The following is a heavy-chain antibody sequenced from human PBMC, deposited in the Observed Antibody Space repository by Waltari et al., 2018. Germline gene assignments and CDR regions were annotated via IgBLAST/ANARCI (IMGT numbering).Heavy chain of an antibody. CDR2: IKQDGTEQ. CDR3: ARGGGDGQVHH. J-gene: IGHJ4*02. D-gene: IGHD3-16*01. V-gene: IGHV3-7*03. Sequence: VQLTAPGGGLFQPGGSLRLSCDGSGLLFSPFWMTWLRQVPGKGLEWVANIKQDGTEQYFVDSFKGRFTISRDNAKGSLYLQMNNLRVDDTAMYYCARGGGDGQVHHWGQGTLVTVSS. CDR1: GLLFSPFW.